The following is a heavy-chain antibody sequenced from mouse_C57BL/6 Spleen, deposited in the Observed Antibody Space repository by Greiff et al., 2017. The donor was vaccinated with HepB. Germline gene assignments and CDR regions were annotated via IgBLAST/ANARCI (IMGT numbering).Heavy chain of an antibody. CDR3: TAGDYDYDGFAY. D-gene: IGHD2-4*01. Sequence: EVKVEESGGGLVQPGGSMKLSCVASGFTFSNFWMNWVRQSPEKGLEWVAQIRLKSDNYATHYAESVKGRFTISRDDSKSSVYLQMNNLRAEDTGIYYCTAGDYDYDGFAYWGQGTLVTVSA. CDR1: GFTFSNFW. V-gene: IGHV6-3*01. J-gene: IGHJ3*01. CDR2: IRLKSDNYAT.